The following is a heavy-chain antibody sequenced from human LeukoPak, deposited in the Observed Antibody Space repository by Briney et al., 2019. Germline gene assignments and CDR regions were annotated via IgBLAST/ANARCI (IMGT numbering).Heavy chain of an antibody. Sequence: GGSLRLSCAASGLTFSSYAMSWVRQAPGKGLEWVSTISGSGDSTYYADSAKGRFTISRDNSKNTLYLQMNSLRAEDTAVYYCAKGGSPRYWGQGTLVTVSS. CDR1: GLTFSSYA. J-gene: IGHJ4*02. CDR2: ISGSGDST. V-gene: IGHV3-23*01. D-gene: IGHD2-15*01. CDR3: AKGGSPRY.